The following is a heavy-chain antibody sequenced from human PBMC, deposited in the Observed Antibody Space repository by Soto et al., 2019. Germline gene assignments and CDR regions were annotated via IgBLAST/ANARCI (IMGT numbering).Heavy chain of an antibody. J-gene: IGHJ2*01. D-gene: IGHD6-19*01. CDR3: ARSHLLAVPATYWYFDL. Sequence: EVQLVESGGGLVQPGGSLRLSCAASGFTFSSYDMHWVRQATGKGLEWVSAIGTAGDTYYPGSVKGRFTISRENAKNSLYLQMNSLRAGDTAVYYCARSHLLAVPATYWYFDLWGRGTLVTVSS. CDR2: IGTAGDT. CDR1: GFTFSSYD. V-gene: IGHV3-13*01.